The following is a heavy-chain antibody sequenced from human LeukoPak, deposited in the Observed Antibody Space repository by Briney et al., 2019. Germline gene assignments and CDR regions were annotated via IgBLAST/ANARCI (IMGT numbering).Heavy chain of an antibody. J-gene: IGHJ4*02. CDR1: GFTVSSYA. D-gene: IGHD3-10*01. CDR3: AKDQGRITMVRGVIGGGY. CDR2: ISGSGGST. Sequence: GGSLRLSCAASGFTVSSYAMSWVRQAPGKGLEWVSAISGSGGSTYYADSVKGRFTISRDNSKNTLYLQMNSLRAEDTAVYYCAKDQGRITMVRGVIGGGYWGQGTLVTVSS. V-gene: IGHV3-23*01.